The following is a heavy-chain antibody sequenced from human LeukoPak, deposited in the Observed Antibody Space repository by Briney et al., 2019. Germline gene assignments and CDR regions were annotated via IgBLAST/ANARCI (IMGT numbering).Heavy chain of an antibody. CDR1: GFTFSICN. V-gene: IGHV3-21*01. CDR2: ISSSTNYN. J-gene: IGHJ4*02. Sequence: GGSLRLSCAASGFTFSICNMNWVRHAPGKGLEWVSSISSSTNYNNDADSAKGRSTISRDNAKNSLYLQMNSLRAEDAAMYYGARGLVVAGFDYWGQGTLVTVSS. D-gene: IGHD6-19*01. CDR3: ARGLVVAGFDY.